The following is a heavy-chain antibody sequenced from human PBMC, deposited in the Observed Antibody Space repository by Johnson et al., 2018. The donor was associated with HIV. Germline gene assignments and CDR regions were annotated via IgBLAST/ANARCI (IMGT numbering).Heavy chain of an antibody. CDR2: ISSSGSTI. D-gene: IGHD6-19*01. CDR1: RFTFSDYY. V-gene: IGHV3-11*04. CDR3: ARRFFPGITVALDAFDI. Sequence: QVQLVESGGGLVKPGGSLRLSCAASRFTFSDYYMSWIRQTPGKGLEWVSYISSSGSTIYYADSVKGRFTISRDNAKNSLYLQMNSLRAEDTAVYYCARRFFPGITVALDAFDIWGQGTMVTVSS. J-gene: IGHJ3*02.